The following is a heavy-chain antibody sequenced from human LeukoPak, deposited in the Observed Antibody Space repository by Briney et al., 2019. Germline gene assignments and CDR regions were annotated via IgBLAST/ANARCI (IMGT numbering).Heavy chain of an antibody. CDR2: INTNTGNP. V-gene: IGHV7-4-1*02. Sequence: ASVKVSCKASGYTFTSYYMHWVRQAPGQGLEWMGWINTNTGNPTYAQGFTGRFVFSLDTSVSTAYLQISSLKAEDTAVYYCARDKERRGGLNWFDPWGQGTLVTVSS. CDR1: GYTFTSYY. CDR3: ARDKERRGGLNWFDP. D-gene: IGHD3-10*01. J-gene: IGHJ5*02.